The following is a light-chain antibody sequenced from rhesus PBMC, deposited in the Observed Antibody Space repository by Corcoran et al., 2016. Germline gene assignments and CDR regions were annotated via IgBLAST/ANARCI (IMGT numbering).Light chain of an antibody. V-gene: IGKV2-62*02. J-gene: IGKJ4*01. CDR3: GQTTKVPLT. CDR2: KVS. Sequence: DVVMIQSPLSLPITPGQPASISCWSSQSLVHSDGNTYLSWYQQKPGQPPRRLIYKVSNRYSGVPERFSGSGAGTDFTLKISRVEAEDVGVYYCGQTTKVPLTFGGGTKVEIK. CDR1: QSLVHSDGNTY.